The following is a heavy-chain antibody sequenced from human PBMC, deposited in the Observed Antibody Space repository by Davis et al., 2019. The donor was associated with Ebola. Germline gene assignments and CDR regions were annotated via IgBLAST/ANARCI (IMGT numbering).Heavy chain of an antibody. Sequence: GGSLRLSCAASGFTFSSYGMHWVRQAPGKGLEWVAVIWYDGSNKYYADSVKGRFTISRDNSKNTLYLQMNSLRAEDTALYYCAKDITYEITNAFDIWGQGTMVTVSS. V-gene: IGHV3-30*02. CDR1: GFTFSSYG. CDR2: IWYDGSNK. CDR3: AKDITYEITNAFDI. D-gene: IGHD1-14*01. J-gene: IGHJ3*02.